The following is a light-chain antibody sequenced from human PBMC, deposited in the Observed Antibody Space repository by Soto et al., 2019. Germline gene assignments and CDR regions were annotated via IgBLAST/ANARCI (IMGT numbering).Light chain of an antibody. Sequence: DVQMTQSPSFLSASVGDRVTITCRASQRITTYLNWYQQRPGKAPQLLIYATNNLQSGVPSTFSGSGFGTDFTLTISSLQPEDFATYYCQQSYTMPYTVGQGTKVDSK. J-gene: IGKJ2*01. CDR3: QQSYTMPYT. CDR2: ATN. V-gene: IGKV1-39*01. CDR1: QRITTY.